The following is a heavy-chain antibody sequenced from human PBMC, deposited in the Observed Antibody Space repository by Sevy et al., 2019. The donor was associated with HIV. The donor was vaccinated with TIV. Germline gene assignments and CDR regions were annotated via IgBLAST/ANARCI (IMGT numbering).Heavy chain of an antibody. CDR3: ARDDTAAGTVGDY. CDR2: ISTSSCTI. D-gene: IGHD6-13*01. Sequence: GGSLRLSCVASGFTFSTYSMNWVRQAPGKGLEWVSYISTSSCTIYYADSVKGRFTISRDNAKNSLYLQMNSLRDEDTAVYYCARDDTAAGTVGDYSGQRTLVTVSS. J-gene: IGHJ4*02. V-gene: IGHV3-48*02. CDR1: GFTFSTYS.